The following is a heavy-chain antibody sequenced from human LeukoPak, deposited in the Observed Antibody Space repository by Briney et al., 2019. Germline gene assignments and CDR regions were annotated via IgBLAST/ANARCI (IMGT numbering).Heavy chain of an antibody. CDR1: GGSFSGYY. V-gene: IGHV4-34*01. Sequence: SETLSLTCAVYGGSFSGYYWSWIRQPPGKGLEWIGEINHSGSTNYNPSLKSRVTISVDTSKNQFSLKLSSVTAADTALYYCARVLNVVVVATTPESCWFDPWGQGTLVTVSS. J-gene: IGHJ5*02. D-gene: IGHD2-15*01. CDR2: INHSGST. CDR3: ARVLNVVVVATTPESCWFDP.